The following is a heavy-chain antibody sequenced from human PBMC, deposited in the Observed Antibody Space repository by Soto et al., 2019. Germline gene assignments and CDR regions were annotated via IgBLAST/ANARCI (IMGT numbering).Heavy chain of an antibody. D-gene: IGHD6-19*01. Sequence: ESGGGFVPPGGSLRLSCVASGFTFSHAWMDWVRQAPGKGLEWVGRIKSISDGETTNYAASVAGRFTISRDDSKNTLFLHVNSLKTEDTGVYYCTRRIAVAGTYYFDYWGQGTLVTVSS. CDR2: IKSISDGETT. V-gene: IGHV3-15*07. CDR1: GFTFSHAW. CDR3: TRRIAVAGTYYFDY. J-gene: IGHJ4*02.